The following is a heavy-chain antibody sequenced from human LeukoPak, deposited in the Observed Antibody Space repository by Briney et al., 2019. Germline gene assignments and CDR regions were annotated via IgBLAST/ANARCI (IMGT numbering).Heavy chain of an antibody. CDR1: GFTFSSYA. J-gene: IGHJ4*02. Sequence: PGGSLRLSCAASGFTFSSYAMSWVRQAPGKGLEWVSAISGSGGSTYYADSVKGRFTISRDNSKNTLYLQMNSLRAEDTAVYYCAKDNGGGVWGIVGAYAFDYWGQGTLVTVSS. V-gene: IGHV3-23*01. D-gene: IGHD1-26*01. CDR3: AKDNGGGVWGIVGAYAFDY. CDR2: ISGSGGST.